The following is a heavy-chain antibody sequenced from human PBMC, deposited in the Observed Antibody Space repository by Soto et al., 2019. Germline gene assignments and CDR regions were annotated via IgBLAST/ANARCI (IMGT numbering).Heavy chain of an antibody. CDR3: ASRWKWKQQIGYYGMDC. J-gene: IGHJ6*02. Sequence: GVSMTTSSHGSAYGFTSYWISWERPIPGRGLEWMGRIDPSDSYTNYSPSFQGHVTISADKSISTAYLQWSSLKASDTAMYYCASRWKWKQQIGYYGMDCWGQGTTVTLSS. CDR1: AYGFTSYW. D-gene: IGHD1-26*01. V-gene: IGHV5-10-1*01. CDR2: IDPSDSYT.